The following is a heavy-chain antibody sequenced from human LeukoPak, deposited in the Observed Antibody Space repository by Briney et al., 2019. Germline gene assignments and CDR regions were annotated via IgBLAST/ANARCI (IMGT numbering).Heavy chain of an antibody. V-gene: IGHV3-48*01. D-gene: IGHD3-3*01. CDR3: ARIPGVVIDY. Sequence: GGSLRLSCAASGFTFSTYSMNWVRQAPGKGLEWVSYISIDGSTRYYADSVKGRFTISRHNAKNSVYLQMNSLRAEDTAVYYCARIPGVVIDYWGHGILVTVSS. CDR1: GFTFSTYS. J-gene: IGHJ4*01. CDR2: ISIDGSTR.